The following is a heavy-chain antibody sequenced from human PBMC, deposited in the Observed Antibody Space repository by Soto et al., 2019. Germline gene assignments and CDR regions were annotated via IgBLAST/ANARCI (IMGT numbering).Heavy chain of an antibody. D-gene: IGHD3-22*01. CDR1: GGTFSSYA. Sequence: SVKVSCKASGGTFSSYAISWVRQAPGQGLEWMGGIIPIFGTANYAQKFQGRVTITADEATSTAYMELSSLRSEDTAVYYCARDRVFYDSSGEKTPPSPWGQGTLVTVSS. CDR3: ARDRVFYDSSGEKTPPSP. J-gene: IGHJ5*02. CDR2: IIPIFGTA. V-gene: IGHV1-69*13.